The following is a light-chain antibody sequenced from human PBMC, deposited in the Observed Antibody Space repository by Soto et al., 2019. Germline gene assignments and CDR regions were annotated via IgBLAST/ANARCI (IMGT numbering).Light chain of an antibody. V-gene: IGLV2-8*01. J-gene: IGLJ1*01. Sequence: QSALTQPPSASGCPGQSVTISCTGTSSDVGKYDYVSWFQHHPGKAPKLIIYEVSKRPSGVPDRFSGSKSGSTASLTVSGLQTEDEADYYCNSYVAGSDVFGTGTKVTVL. CDR2: EVS. CDR3: NSYVAGSDV. CDR1: SSDVGKYDY.